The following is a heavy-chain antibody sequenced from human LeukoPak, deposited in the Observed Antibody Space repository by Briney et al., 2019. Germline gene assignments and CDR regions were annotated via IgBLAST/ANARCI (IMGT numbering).Heavy chain of an antibody. CDR1: GFTFDDYA. Sequence: GGSLRLSCAACGFTFDDYAMHWVRQAPGKGLEWVSLISGDGGSTYYADSVKGRFTISRDNSKNSLYLQMNSLRTEDTALYYCATDFGYSSSWYNWFDPWGQGTLVTVSS. CDR2: ISGDGGST. D-gene: IGHD6-13*01. CDR3: ATDFGYSSSWYNWFDP. J-gene: IGHJ5*02. V-gene: IGHV3-43*02.